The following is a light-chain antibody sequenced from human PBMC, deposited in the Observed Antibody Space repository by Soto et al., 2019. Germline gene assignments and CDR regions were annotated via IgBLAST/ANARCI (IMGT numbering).Light chain of an antibody. CDR3: QQYDKSPLT. CDR1: QSVTNSH. V-gene: IGKV3-20*01. CDR2: DVS. J-gene: IGKJ4*01. Sequence: EIVLTQSPGTLSLSPGERATLSCRASQSVTNSHLAWHQEKPGQAPRLLIFDVSRRAAGIPDRFSGSGSGTDFTLTISRLEPEDYAVYYCQQYDKSPLTFGGGTKVEIK.